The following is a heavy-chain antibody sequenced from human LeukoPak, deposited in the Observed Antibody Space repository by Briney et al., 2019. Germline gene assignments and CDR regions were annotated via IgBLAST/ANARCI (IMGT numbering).Heavy chain of an antibody. D-gene: IGHD3-9*01. CDR1: GGSISSYS. Sequence: SQTLSLTCSVSGGSISSYSWTWIRQPPGKGLEWIGFIDYSGSSNYNPSLKSRVTISADPSTNHFSLNLTSVTAADTAVYFCARDHPVADWAPDIWGRGTMVTVSS. CDR2: IDYSGSS. CDR3: ARDHPVADWAPDI. J-gene: IGHJ3*02. V-gene: IGHV4-59*13.